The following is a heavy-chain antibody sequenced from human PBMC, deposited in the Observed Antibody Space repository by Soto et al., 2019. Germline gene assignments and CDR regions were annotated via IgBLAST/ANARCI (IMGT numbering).Heavy chain of an antibody. Sequence: EVQLVESGEGLVQPGGSLRLSCAASGFTSSSYWMHWVRQAPGKGLVWVSRINTDGSSTNYADSVKGRFTISRDSAKNTLFLQLNSLRADDTAMYYCARDGGMNWYFDLWGRGTLVTVSS. CDR2: INTDGSST. J-gene: IGHJ2*01. D-gene: IGHD3-16*01. V-gene: IGHV3-74*01. CDR1: GFTSSSYW. CDR3: ARDGGMNWYFDL.